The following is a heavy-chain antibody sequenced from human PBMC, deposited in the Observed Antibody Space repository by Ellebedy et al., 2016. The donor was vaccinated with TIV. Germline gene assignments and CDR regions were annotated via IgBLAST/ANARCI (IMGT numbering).Heavy chain of an antibody. V-gene: IGHV4-34*01. Sequence: MPSETLSLTCAVYSGSFSGYYGYWIRQSPGKGLEWIGEINHGGITNYNPSLKSRATISEDTSKTQLSLQVDSVTAADTAVYYCARGRWGRPGDSWGQGTLVTVSS. J-gene: IGHJ4*02. D-gene: IGHD3-16*01. CDR1: SGSFSGYY. CDR3: ARGRWGRPGDS. CDR2: INHGGIT.